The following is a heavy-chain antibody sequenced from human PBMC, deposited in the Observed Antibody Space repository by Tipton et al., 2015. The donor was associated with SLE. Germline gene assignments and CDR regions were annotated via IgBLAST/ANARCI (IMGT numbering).Heavy chain of an antibody. CDR1: GDSIGSSTYY. V-gene: IGHV4-39*07. Sequence: TLSLTCTVSGDSIGSSTYYWGWIRQPPGKGLAWIGTLFYNGRTYYNPSLRGRLTISLDTSRKQFSLNLTSVTAADTAAYYCARNWGNDSGGYYHWYIDLWGRGTLATVSS. CDR3: ARNWGNDSGGYYHWYIDL. CDR2: LFYNGRT. D-gene: IGHD3-22*01. J-gene: IGHJ2*01.